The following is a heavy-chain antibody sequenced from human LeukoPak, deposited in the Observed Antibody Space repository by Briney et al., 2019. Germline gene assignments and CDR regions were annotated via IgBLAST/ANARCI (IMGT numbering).Heavy chain of an antibody. J-gene: IGHJ4*02. Sequence: ASVKVSCTASGYTFTSYYMHWVRQAPGQGLEWMGIINPSGGSTSYAQKFQGRVTMTRDTSTSTVYMELSSLRSEDTAVYYCARVGGYDSSGYYQSYWGQGTLVTVSS. V-gene: IGHV1-46*01. CDR3: ARVGGYDSSGYYQSY. CDR1: GYTFTSYY. CDR2: INPSGGST. D-gene: IGHD3-22*01.